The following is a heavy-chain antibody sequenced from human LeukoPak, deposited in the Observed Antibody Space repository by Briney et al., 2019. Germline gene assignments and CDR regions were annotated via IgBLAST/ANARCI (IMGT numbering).Heavy chain of an antibody. V-gene: IGHV3-7*01. CDR1: GFTFSTYW. CDR3: ARSGRGDY. CDR2: LKQDGSET. J-gene: IGHJ4*02. Sequence: VGSLRLSCAASGFTFSTYWMSWVRQAPGKGLEWVANLKQDGSETYYVDSVKGRFTISRDNAKNSLFLQMNSLRAEDTAVYYCARSGRGDYWGQGTLVTVSA.